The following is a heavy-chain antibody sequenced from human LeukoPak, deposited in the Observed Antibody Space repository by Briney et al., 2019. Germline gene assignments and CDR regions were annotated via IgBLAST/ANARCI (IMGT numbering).Heavy chain of an antibody. V-gene: IGHV4-34*01. D-gene: IGHD6-19*01. CDR1: GGSFSGYY. J-gene: IGHJ6*02. Sequence: PSETLSLTCAVYGGSFSGYYWSWIRQPPGKGLKWIGEINHSGSTNCNPSLKSRVTISVDTSKNQFSLKLSSVTAADTAVYYCARRSIAVTWSPLYGMDVWGQGTTVTVSS. CDR3: ARRSIAVTWSPLYGMDV. CDR2: INHSGST.